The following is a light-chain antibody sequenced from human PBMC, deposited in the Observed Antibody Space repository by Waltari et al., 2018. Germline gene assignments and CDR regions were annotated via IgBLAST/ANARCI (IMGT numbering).Light chain of an antibody. CDR1: KVGSKR. V-gene: IGLV3-21*02. CDR3: QVWDDSSDQGV. J-gene: IGLJ2*01. CDR2: DTS. Sequence: SYLVTQPPSVSVAPGQTARIPGGGNKVGSKRVHRYQQRPGQASVVVVYDTSDRPSGISERLSGSNFANTATLSINRVEAGDEADYYCQVWDDSSDQGVFGGGTKLTVL.